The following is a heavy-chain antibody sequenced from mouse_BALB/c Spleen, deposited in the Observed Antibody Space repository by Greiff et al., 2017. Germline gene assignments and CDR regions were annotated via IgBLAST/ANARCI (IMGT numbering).Heavy chain of an antibody. D-gene: IGHD3-1*01. V-gene: IGHV5-4*02. CDR3: ARQLGLRVFAY. Sequence: EVKLMESGGGLVKPGGSLKLSCAASGFTFSDYYMYWVRQTPEKRLEWVATISDGGSYTYYPDSVKGRFTISRDNAKNNLYLQMSSLKSEDTAMYYCARQLGLRVFAYWGQGTLVTVSA. CDR2: ISDGGSYT. CDR1: GFTFSDYY. J-gene: IGHJ3*01.